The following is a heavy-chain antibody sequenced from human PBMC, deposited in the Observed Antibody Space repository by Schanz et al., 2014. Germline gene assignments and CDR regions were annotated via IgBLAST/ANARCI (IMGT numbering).Heavy chain of an antibody. CDR1: GYTFSDYY. CDR2: INPSGGGT. Sequence: VQLVESGGGVVRPGASVKVSCKASGYTFSDYYIHWVRQAPGQGLEWMGIINPSGGGTSYALRFQDRVTVTRDTSRSTVYMELSSLRSEDTAVYYCARAPTAYCSDTSCLGTPFDYWGQGTLVTVSS. D-gene: IGHD2-2*01. CDR3: ARAPTAYCSDTSCLGTPFDY. V-gene: IGHV1-46*03. J-gene: IGHJ4*02.